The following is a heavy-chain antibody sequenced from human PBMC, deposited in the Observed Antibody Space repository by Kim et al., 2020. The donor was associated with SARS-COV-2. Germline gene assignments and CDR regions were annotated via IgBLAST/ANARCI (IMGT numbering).Heavy chain of an antibody. CDR3: ARDHREGLQCTANWYFDL. CDR2: IYYSGST. V-gene: IGHV4-59*01. CDR1: GGSISSYY. J-gene: IGHJ2*01. D-gene: IGHD3-3*01. Sequence: SETLSLTCTVSGGSISSYYWSWIRQPPGKGLEWIGYIYYSGSTNYNPSLKSRVTISVDTSKNQFSLKLSSVTAADTAVYYCARDHREGLQCTANWYFDLWGRGTLVTVSS.